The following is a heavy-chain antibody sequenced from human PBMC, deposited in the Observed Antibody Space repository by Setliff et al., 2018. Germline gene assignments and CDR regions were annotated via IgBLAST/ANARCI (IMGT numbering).Heavy chain of an antibody. CDR2: IFNNVET. D-gene: IGHD3-22*01. J-gene: IGHJ4*02. V-gene: IGHV4-59*08. Sequence: SETLSLTCTVSGGSISGYYWSWIRQPPGKGLEWIAHIFNNVETNYNPSLKSRVTISMDSSQNQFSLRLSSVTAADTAVYYCARHPREGLPGNYKFDYWGRGTLVTVSS. CDR3: ARHPREGLPGNYKFDY. CDR1: GGSISGYY.